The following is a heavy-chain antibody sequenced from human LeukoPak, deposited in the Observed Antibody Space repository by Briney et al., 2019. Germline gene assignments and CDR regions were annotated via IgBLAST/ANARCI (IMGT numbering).Heavy chain of an antibody. V-gene: IGHV3-30*04. CDR3: AKTSVAAIDY. J-gene: IGHJ4*02. Sequence: GGSLRLSCAASGFTFSSYAMHWVSQAQGKGLEWEAVISYDGSNKYYADSVKGRFTISRDNSKNTLYLQMNSLRAEDTAVYYCAKTSVAAIDYWGQGTLVTVSS. CDR1: GFTFSSYA. D-gene: IGHD2-15*01. CDR2: ISYDGSNK.